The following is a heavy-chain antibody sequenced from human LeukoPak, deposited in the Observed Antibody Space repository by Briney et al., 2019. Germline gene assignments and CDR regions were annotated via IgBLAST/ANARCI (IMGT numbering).Heavy chain of an antibody. V-gene: IGHV6-1*01. J-gene: IGHJ3*02. CDR3: AREELTMIVADAFDI. CDR1: GDSVSSNSAA. CDR2: TYYRSKWYN. D-gene: IGHD3-22*01. Sequence: SQTLSLTCAISGDSVSSNSAAWNWIRQSPSRGLEWLGRTYYRSKWYNDYAVSVKSRITINPDTSKNQFSLQLNSVTPEDTAVHYRAREELTMIVADAFDIWGQGTMVTVSS.